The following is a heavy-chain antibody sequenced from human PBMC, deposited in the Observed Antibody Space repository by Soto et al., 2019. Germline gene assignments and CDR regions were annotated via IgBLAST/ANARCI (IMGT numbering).Heavy chain of an antibody. CDR1: GGTFSSYA. CDR2: IIPIFGTA. CDR3: ARDRGYQLRYYYYYGMDV. J-gene: IGHJ6*02. Sequence: QVQLVQSGAEVKKPGSSVKVSCKASGGTFSSYAISWVRQAPGQGLEWMGGIIPIFGTANYAQKFQGRVTITAHEPTSTAYMELSSLRSEDTAVYYCARDRGYQLRYYYYYGMDVWGQGTTVTVSS. V-gene: IGHV1-69*12. D-gene: IGHD2-2*01.